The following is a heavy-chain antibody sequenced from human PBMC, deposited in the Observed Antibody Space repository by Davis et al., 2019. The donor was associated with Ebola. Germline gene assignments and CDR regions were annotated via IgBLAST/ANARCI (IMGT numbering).Heavy chain of an antibody. D-gene: IGHD1-14*01. CDR3: ARRGSSREFDY. Sequence: PGGSLRLSCAASGFTFNNYVMNWVRQAPGKGLEWVSGITGSGYSTYYADSVKGRFTISRDNSKNTLYLQMNSLRAEDTAVYYCARRGSSREFDYWGQGTLVTVSS. V-gene: IGHV3-23*01. J-gene: IGHJ4*02. CDR1: GFTFNNYV. CDR2: ITGSGYST.